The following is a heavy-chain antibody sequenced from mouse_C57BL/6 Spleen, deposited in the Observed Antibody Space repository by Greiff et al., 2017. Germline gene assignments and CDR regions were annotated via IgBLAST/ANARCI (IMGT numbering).Heavy chain of an antibody. CDR2: INPNNGGT. D-gene: IGHD3-2*02. CDR3: ARKVTAQATYAMDY. J-gene: IGHJ4*01. V-gene: IGHV1-22*01. Sequence: VQLQQSGPELVKPGASVKMSCKASGYTFTDYNMHWVKQSHGKSLEWIGYINPNNGGTSYNQKFKGKATLTVNKSSSTAYMELRSLTSEDSAVYYCARKVTAQATYAMDYWGQGTSVTVSS. CDR1: GYTFTDYN.